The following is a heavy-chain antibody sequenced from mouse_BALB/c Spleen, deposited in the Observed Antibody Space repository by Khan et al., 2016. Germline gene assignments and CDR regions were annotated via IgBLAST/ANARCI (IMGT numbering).Heavy chain of an antibody. V-gene: IGHV2-9*02. D-gene: IGHD2-4*01. J-gene: IGHJ3*01. Sequence: QVQLKESGPGLVAPSQSLSITCTVTGFSLTNSGVHWIRQPPGKGLEWLGVIWPGGSTDYNSAHMSRLSITKDNSQNQVFLKMIRLQTDDTAMYYCARDDQDYDAWFASWGQGTLVIVSA. CDR3: ARDDQDYDAWFAS. CDR2: IWPGGST. CDR1: GFSLTNSG.